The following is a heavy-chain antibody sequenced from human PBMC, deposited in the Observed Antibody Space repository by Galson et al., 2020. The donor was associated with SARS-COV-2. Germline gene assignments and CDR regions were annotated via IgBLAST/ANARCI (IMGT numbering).Heavy chain of an antibody. CDR2: ISYDGSNK. CDR3: ARESGSSIDY. J-gene: IGHJ4*02. CDR1: GFTFSSYA. V-gene: IGHV3-30-3*01. D-gene: IGHD1-26*01. Sequence: TGGSMRLSCAASGFTFSSYAMHWVRQAPGTGLEWVAVISYDGSNKYYADSVKGRFTISRDNSKNTLYLQMNSLRAEDTAVYYCARESGSSIDYWCQGTLVTVSS.